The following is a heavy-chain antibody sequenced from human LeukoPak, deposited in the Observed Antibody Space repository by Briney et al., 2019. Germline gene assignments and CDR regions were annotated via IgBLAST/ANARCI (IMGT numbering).Heavy chain of an antibody. CDR3: ARAPRLLWFGELSQGAFDI. V-gene: IGHV3-48*03. CDR1: GFTFSSYE. CDR2: ISSSGSTI. D-gene: IGHD3-10*01. J-gene: IGHJ3*02. Sequence: PGGSLRLSCAASGFTFSSYEMNWVRQAPGKGLEWVSYISSSGSTIYYADSVKGRFTISRDNAKNSLYLQMNSLRAEDTAVYYCARAPRLLWFGELSQGAFDIWGQGTMVTVSS.